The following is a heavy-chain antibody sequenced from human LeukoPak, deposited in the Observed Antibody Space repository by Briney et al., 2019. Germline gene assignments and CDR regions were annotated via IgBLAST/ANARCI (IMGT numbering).Heavy chain of an antibody. CDR1: GGSFSGYY. J-gene: IGHJ4*02. CDR2: INHSGST. D-gene: IGHD3-22*01. CDR3: ARRGAYYYDSSGYYYDDY. Sequence: PSETLSLTCAVYGGSFSGYYWSWIRQPPGKGLEWIGEINHSGSTNYNPSLKSRVTISVDTSKNQFSLKLSSVTAADTAVYYCARRGAYYYDSSGYYYDDYWGQGTLVTVSS. V-gene: IGHV4-34*01.